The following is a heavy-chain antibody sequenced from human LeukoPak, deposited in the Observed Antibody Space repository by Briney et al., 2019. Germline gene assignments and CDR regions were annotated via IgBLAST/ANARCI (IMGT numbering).Heavy chain of an antibody. D-gene: IGHD3-10*01. J-gene: IGHJ4*02. Sequence: ASVKVSCKVSGYTLTELSMHWVRQAPGKGLEWMGGFDPEDGETIYAQKFQGRVTMTEDTSTDTAYMELSSLRPEDTAVYYCASEPEYYGLGSPFHYWGQGTLVTVSS. CDR3: ASEPEYYGLGSPFHY. CDR1: GYTLTELS. CDR2: FDPEDGET. V-gene: IGHV1-24*01.